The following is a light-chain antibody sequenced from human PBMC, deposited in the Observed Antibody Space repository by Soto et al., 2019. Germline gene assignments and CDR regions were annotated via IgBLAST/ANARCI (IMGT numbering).Light chain of an antibody. CDR1: QSVSNNY. CDR2: GAS. J-gene: IGKJ1*01. V-gene: IGKV3-20*01. CDR3: QRFGSSGS. Sequence: EIVLTQSPGTLSLSPGERATLSCRASQSVSNNYLAWYQQKPGQAPRLLIYGASNRATGIPDRFSGSGSGTDFNLTIIRLEPEDCAVYYCQRFGSSGSFGQGSKVESK.